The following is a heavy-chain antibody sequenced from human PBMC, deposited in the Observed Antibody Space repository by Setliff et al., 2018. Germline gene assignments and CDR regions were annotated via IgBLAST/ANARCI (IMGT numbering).Heavy chain of an antibody. CDR3: ATGHCSSTSCYGDYYGIDV. Sequence: GASVKVSCKASGYTFTSYGISWVRQAPGQGLEWMGWISAYNGNTNYAQNLQGRVTMTRDTSTSTAYMELKSLRSYDTAGSYCATGHCSSTSCYGDYYGIDVWGQGTTVTVS. D-gene: IGHD2-2*01. CDR1: GYTFTSYG. V-gene: IGHV1-18*01. J-gene: IGHJ6*02. CDR2: ISAYNGNT.